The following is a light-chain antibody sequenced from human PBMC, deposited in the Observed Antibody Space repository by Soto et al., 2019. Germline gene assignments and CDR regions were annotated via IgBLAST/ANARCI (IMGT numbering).Light chain of an antibody. CDR2: SNY. CDR3: AAWDDSLNGFV. CDR1: SSNIGSNS. Sequence: QLVLTQPPSASGTPGQRVTISCSGSSSNIGSNSVNWYQQLPGTAPKLLIYSNYQRPSGVPDRFSGSKSSTSASLAISGLQSEDETDYYCAAWDDSLNGFVFGPGTKLTVL. V-gene: IGLV1-44*01. J-gene: IGLJ1*01.